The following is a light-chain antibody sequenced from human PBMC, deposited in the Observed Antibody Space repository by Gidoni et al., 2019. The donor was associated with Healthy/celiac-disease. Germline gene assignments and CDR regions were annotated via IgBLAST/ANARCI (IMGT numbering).Light chain of an antibody. V-gene: IGLV1-47*01. J-gene: IGLJ2*01. CDR2: RNN. Sequence: QSVLTQPPSASGRPGQRVTISCSGSSPKIGSNYVYWYQQLPGTAPKLLIYRNNQRPSGFPDRFSGSKSGTSASLAISGLRSEDEADYYCAAWDDSLSGQVFGGGTKLTVL. CDR1: SPKIGSNY. CDR3: AAWDDSLSGQV.